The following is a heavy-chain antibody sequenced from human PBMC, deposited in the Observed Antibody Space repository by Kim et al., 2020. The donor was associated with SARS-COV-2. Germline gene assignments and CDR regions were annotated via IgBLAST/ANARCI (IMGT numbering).Heavy chain of an antibody. CDR2: IYYSGST. V-gene: IGHV4-39*01. J-gene: IGHJ4*02. CDR3: VRHWIPRTGTTHIDY. CDR1: GGSISSNSYY. D-gene: IGHD1-1*01. Sequence: SETLSLTCTVSGGSISSNSYYWGWIRQPPGKGLEWIGNIYYSGSTYYNPSLKSRVTISVDTSKNQFSLKLSSVTAADTAVYYCVRHWIPRTGTTHIDYWGQGTLVTVSS.